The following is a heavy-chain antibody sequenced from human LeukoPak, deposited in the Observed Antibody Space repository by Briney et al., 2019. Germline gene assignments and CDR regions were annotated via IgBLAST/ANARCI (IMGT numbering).Heavy chain of an antibody. CDR3: ARTTVVAEYFDY. CDR2: IYYSGST. CDR1: GGSISSGGYY. D-gene: IGHD4-23*01. J-gene: IGHJ4*02. Sequence: SETLSLTCTVSGGSISSGGYYWSWIRQHPGKGLEWIGYIYYSGSTYYNPSLKSRVTISVDTSKNQFSLKLSSVTAADTAVYYCARTTVVAEYFDYWGQGTLVTVSS. V-gene: IGHV4-31*03.